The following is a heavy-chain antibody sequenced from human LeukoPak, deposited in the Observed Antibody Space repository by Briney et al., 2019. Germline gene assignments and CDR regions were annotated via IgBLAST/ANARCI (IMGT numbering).Heavy chain of an antibody. V-gene: IGHV4-39*01. D-gene: IGHD3-10*01. CDR1: GGAISSSSYY. CDR3: ATPHYYGANDAFDI. J-gene: IGHJ3*02. Sequence: SETLSLTRTVSGGAISSSSYYWGWIRQPPGKGLEWIGSIYYSGSTYYNPSLKSRVTISVDTSKNQFSLKLSSVTAADTAVYYCATPHYYGANDAFDIWGQGTMVTVSS. CDR2: IYYSGST.